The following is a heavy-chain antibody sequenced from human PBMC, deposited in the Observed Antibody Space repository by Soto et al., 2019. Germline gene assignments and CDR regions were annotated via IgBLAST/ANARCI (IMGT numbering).Heavy chain of an antibody. D-gene: IGHD1-1*01. CDR2: ISAYNGTR. Sequence: QVKLVQSGAEVKKPGASVKVSCKASGYNLMTYGINWVRQAPGQGLEWVAWISAYNGTRYSAQNFQGRVTMTTDAHTSTAYMELRSLRSDDTAIYFCARGTYKDFWGQGTLVTVSS. J-gene: IGHJ4*02. V-gene: IGHV1-18*01. CDR3: ARGTYKDF. CDR1: GYNLMTYG.